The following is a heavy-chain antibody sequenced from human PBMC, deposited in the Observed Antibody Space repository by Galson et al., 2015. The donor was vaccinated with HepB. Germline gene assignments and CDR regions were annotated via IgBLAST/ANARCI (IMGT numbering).Heavy chain of an antibody. CDR2: ISGSGGST. D-gene: IGHD4-23*01. J-gene: IGHJ5*02. CDR3: AKDWDTTVVSNWFDP. Sequence: SLRLSCAASGFTFSSYAMSWVRQAPGKGLEWVSAISGSGGSTYYADSVKGRFTISRDNSKNTLYLQINSLRAEDTAVYYCAKDWDTTVVSNWFDPWGQGTLVTVSS. V-gene: IGHV3-23*01. CDR1: GFTFSSYA.